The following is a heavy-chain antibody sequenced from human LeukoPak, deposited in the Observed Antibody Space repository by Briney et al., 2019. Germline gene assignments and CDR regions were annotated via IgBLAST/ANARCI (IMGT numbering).Heavy chain of an antibody. V-gene: IGHV1-69*06. CDR1: GGTFSSYA. J-gene: IGHJ5*02. CDR3: AREVIMITFGGAPGWFDP. CDR2: IIPIFGTA. D-gene: IGHD3-16*01. Sequence: SVKVSCKASGGTFSSYAISWVRQAPGQGLEWMGGIIPIFGTANYAQNFQGRVTITADKSTSTAYMELSSLRSEDTAMYYCAREVIMITFGGAPGWFDPWGQGTLVTVSS.